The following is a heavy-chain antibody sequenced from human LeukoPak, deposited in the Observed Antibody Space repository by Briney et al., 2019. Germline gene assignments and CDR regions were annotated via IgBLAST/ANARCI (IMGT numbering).Heavy chain of an antibody. CDR1: GYTFTSYA. CDR2: INPNSGGT. CDR3: ARAMVRGVILRHNWFDP. D-gene: IGHD3-10*01. J-gene: IGHJ5*02. Sequence: ASVKVSCKASGYTFTSYAMNWVRQAPGQGLEWMGWINPNSGGTNYAQKFQGRVTMTRDTSISTAYMELSRLRSDDTAVYYCARAMVRGVILRHNWFDPWGQGTLVTVSS. V-gene: IGHV1-2*02.